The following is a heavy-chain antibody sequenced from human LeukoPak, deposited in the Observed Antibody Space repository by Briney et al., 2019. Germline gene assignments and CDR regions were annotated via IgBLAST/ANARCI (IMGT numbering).Heavy chain of an antibody. D-gene: IGHD3-3*01. V-gene: IGHV3-23*01. CDR1: GFTFSSYA. Sequence: PGGSLRLSCAASGFTFSSYAMSWVRQAPGKGLEWVSAISGSGGSTYYADSVKGRFTISRDNSKNTLYLRMNSLRAEDTAVYYCAKDLYDDFWSGYSDDAFDIWGQGTMVTVSS. CDR3: AKDLYDDFWSGYSDDAFDI. J-gene: IGHJ3*02. CDR2: ISGSGGST.